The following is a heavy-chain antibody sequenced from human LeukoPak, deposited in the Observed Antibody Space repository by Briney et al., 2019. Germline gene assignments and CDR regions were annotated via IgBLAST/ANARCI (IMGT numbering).Heavy chain of an antibody. V-gene: IGHV3-23*01. Sequence: GGTLRLSCAASGFTFSSYGMSWVRQTPGKGLEWVAAISGSGGSTYYADSVKGRFTISRDNSKNTLYLQMNSLRAEDTAVYYCAKRTSGWYRSVRPYYMDVWGKGTTVTISS. CDR2: ISGSGGST. D-gene: IGHD6-19*01. CDR1: GFTFSSYG. J-gene: IGHJ6*03. CDR3: AKRTSGWYRSVRPYYMDV.